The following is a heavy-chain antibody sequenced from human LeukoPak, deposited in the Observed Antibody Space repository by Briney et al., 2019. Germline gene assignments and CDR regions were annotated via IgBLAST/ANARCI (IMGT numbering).Heavy chain of an antibody. CDR2: IYYSGST. CDR3: ARDQAYYDSSGYSYAFDI. V-gene: IGHV4-30-4*08. J-gene: IGHJ3*02. CDR1: GGSISSGDYY. Sequence: SQTLSLTCTVSGGSISSGDYYWSWIRQPPGKGLEWIGYIYYSGSTYYNPSLKSQVTISVDTSKNQFSLKLSSVTAADTAVYYCARDQAYYDSSGYSYAFDIWGQGTMVTVSS. D-gene: IGHD3-22*01.